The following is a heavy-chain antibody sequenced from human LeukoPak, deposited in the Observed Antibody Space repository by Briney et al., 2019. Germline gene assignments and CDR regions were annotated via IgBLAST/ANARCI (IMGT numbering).Heavy chain of an antibody. Sequence: PGRSLRLSCAASGFTFSSYAMHWVRQAPGKGLEWVAVISYDGSNKYYADSVKGRFTISRDNSKNTLYLQMNSLRAEDTAVYYCARDLYGDPKGFEYWGQGTLVTVSS. CDR2: ISYDGSNK. D-gene: IGHD4-17*01. CDR3: ARDLYGDPKGFEY. V-gene: IGHV3-30*04. CDR1: GFTFSSYA. J-gene: IGHJ4*02.